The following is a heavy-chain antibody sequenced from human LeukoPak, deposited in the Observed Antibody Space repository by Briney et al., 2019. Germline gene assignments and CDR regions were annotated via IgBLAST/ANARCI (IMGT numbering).Heavy chain of an antibody. CDR3: AKGPGQGLDY. CDR2: ISGSGGST. Sequence: GGSLRLPCAASGFTISSDAMSWVRQAPGKGLEWVSAISGSGGSTYYADSVKGRFTISRDNSKNTLYLQMNSLRAEDTAVYYCAKGPGQGLDYWGQGTLVTVSS. V-gene: IGHV3-23*01. D-gene: IGHD7-27*01. CDR1: GFTISSDA. J-gene: IGHJ4*02.